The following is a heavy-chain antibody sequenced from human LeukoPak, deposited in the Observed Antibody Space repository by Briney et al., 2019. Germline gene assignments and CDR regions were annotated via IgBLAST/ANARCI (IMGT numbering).Heavy chain of an antibody. Sequence: SETLSLTCTVSGGSISSYYWSWIRQPPGKGLEWIGYIYYSGSTNYNPSLKSRVTISVDTSKNQFSPKLSSVTAADTAVYYCARNGWLNWFDPWGQGTLVTVSS. J-gene: IGHJ5*02. CDR1: GGSISSYY. CDR2: IYYSGST. V-gene: IGHV4-59*08. CDR3: ARNGWLNWFDP. D-gene: IGHD5-18*01.